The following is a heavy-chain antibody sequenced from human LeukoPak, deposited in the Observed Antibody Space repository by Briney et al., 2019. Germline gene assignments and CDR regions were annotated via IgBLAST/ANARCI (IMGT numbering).Heavy chain of an antibody. Sequence: ASVKVSCKASGYTFTGYYMHWVRQTPGQGLEWMGRINPNSGGTNYAQKFQGRATMTRDTSISTAYMELSRLRSDDTAVYYCARDAGDWTKVDYWGQGTLVTVSS. J-gene: IGHJ4*02. CDR1: GYTFTGYY. CDR2: INPNSGGT. V-gene: IGHV1-2*06. D-gene: IGHD3/OR15-3a*01. CDR3: ARDAGDWTKVDY.